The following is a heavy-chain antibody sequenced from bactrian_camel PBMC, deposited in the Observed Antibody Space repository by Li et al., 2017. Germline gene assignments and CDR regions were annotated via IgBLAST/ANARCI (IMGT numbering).Heavy chain of an antibody. V-gene: IGHV3-3*01. J-gene: IGHJ6*01. CDR2: ISVNGVST. CDR1: GGPKLTFC. Sequence: HVQLVESGGGSVQSGRSLILSCKVTGGPKLTFCMAWFRQAPGKEREEVAGISVNGVSTYYADSVKGRFTISKDNAKPIVYLQMNNLKPEDSGTYYCAASRAGGPITSSICSGGYCCRFGYWGQGTQVTVS. CDR3: AASRAGGPITSSICSGGYCCRFGY. D-gene: IGHD2*01.